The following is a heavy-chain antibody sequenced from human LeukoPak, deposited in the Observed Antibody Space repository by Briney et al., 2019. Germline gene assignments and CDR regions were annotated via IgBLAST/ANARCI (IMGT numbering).Heavy chain of an antibody. CDR1: GFTFSSYE. CDR2: ISGSGGST. Sequence: GGSLRLSCAASGFTFSSYEMNWVRQAPGKGLEWVSAISGSGGSTYYADSVKGRFTISRDNSKNTLYLQMNSLRAEDTAVYYCAKGYSSGWSAFDIWGQGTMVTVSS. V-gene: IGHV3-23*01. CDR3: AKGYSSGWSAFDI. J-gene: IGHJ3*02. D-gene: IGHD6-19*01.